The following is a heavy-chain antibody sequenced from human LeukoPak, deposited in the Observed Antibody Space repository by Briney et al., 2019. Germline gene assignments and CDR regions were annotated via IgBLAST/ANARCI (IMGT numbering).Heavy chain of an antibody. D-gene: IGHD4-17*01. J-gene: IGHJ4*02. V-gene: IGHV3-53*01. CDR2: LYSGGRA. CDR3: ARGFANGDYTLDY. CDR1: GFTVSRNY. Sequence: GGSLRLSCAAPGFTVSRNYMNWVRQAPGKGLEWVSVLYSGGRAYYADSVEGRFTISRDNSKNTLSLQMNSLRADDTAVYYCARGFANGDYTLDYWGQGTLVTVSS.